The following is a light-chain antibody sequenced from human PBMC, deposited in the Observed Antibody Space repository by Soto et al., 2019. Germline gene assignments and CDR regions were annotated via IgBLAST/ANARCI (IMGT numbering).Light chain of an antibody. J-gene: IGKJ5*01. CDR2: AAS. V-gene: IGKV1-39*01. Sequence: DIQMTQSPSSLSASVGDRVTITCRASQSISNHLNWYQQKPGKAPKLLIFAASSLQSGVPSRFSGSGSGTDYTLTISSLQPEDFATYYCQQSYGTPTFGQGTRLEIK. CDR1: QSISNH. CDR3: QQSYGTPT.